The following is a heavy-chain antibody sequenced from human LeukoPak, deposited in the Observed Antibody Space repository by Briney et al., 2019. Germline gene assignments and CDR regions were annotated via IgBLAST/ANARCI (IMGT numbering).Heavy chain of an antibody. CDR2: ISGSGGST. V-gene: IGHV3-23*01. D-gene: IGHD3-3*01. CDR3: AKDLRSGNDFWSGYPYFDY. CDR1: GFTFSNYA. Sequence: GGSLRLSCAASGFTFSNYALSWVRQAPGKGLEWVSDISGSGGSTYYADSVKGRFTISRDNSKNTLHLQMNSLRAEDTAVYYCAKDLRSGNDFWSGYPYFDYWGQGALVAVSS. J-gene: IGHJ4*02.